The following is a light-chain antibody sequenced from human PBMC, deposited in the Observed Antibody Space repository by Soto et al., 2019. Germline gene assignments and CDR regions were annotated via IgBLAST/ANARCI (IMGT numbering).Light chain of an antibody. V-gene: IGKV1-39*01. CDR1: QSISTY. Sequence: IQMTQSPSSLSASVGDRVTITCRAGQSISTYLNWYQQKPGKAPKLLIYAASSLQSGVPSRFSGSGSGTDFTLAISNLHPDDVATSDCHQSTGIPYRFGRGSKLEIK. J-gene: IGKJ2*03. CDR3: HQSTGIPYR. CDR2: AAS.